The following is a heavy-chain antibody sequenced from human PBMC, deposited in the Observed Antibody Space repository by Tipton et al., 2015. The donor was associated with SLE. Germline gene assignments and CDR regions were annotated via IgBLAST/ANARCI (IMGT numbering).Heavy chain of an antibody. Sequence: TLSLTCTVSGVSISSGGHYWSWLRQLPGKGLEWIGYLYYSGSTEYNLSLKSRVTISIDTSMNQFSLRLSSVTAADTAVYYCARDPKYWGQGTLVIVSS. V-gene: IGHV4-31*03. J-gene: IGHJ4*02. CDR1: GVSISSGGHY. CDR3: ARDPKY. CDR2: LYYSGST.